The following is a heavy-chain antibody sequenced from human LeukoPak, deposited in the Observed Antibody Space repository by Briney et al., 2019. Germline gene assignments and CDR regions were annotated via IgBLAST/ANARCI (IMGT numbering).Heavy chain of an antibody. CDR3: ATEPERRIVVVPAASDY. CDR2: INPNSGGT. V-gene: IGHV1-2*02. J-gene: IGHJ4*02. Sequence: ASVKVSCKASGYTFTGYYMHWVRQAPGQGLEWMGWINPNSGGTNYAQKFQGRVTMTRDTSISTPYMELGRLRSDDTAVYYCATEPERRIVVVPAASDYWGQGTLVTVSS. CDR1: GYTFTGYY. D-gene: IGHD2-2*01.